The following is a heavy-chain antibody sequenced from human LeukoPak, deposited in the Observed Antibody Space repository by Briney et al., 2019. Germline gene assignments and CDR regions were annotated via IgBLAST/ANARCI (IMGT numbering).Heavy chain of an antibody. J-gene: IGHJ6*04. Sequence: GGSLRLSCLASGFTFNYEMNWARQAPGKGLEWVSYISSSGSVTDYADSVQGRFTISRDKAKNSLFLQMNSLRAEDTAVYYCAELGITMIGGVWGKGTTVTISS. CDR2: ISSSGSVT. V-gene: IGHV3-48*03. CDR1: GFTFNYE. CDR3: AELGITMIGGV. D-gene: IGHD3-10*02.